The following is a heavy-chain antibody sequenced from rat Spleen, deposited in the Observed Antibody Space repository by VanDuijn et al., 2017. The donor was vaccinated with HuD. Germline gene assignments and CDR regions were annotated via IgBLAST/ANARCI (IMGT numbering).Heavy chain of an antibody. Sequence: EVQLVESDGGLVQPGRSLKLSCAASGFTFSDYYMAWVRQAPTKGLEWVATISYDGSSTYYPDSVKGRFTISRDNAENTVYLQMNSLRSEDTATYYCSGSRVPWYLDFWGPGTMVPCPQ. CDR2: ISYDGSST. CDR3: SGSRVPWYLDF. V-gene: IGHV5-29*01. D-gene: IGHD1-11*01. J-gene: IGHJ1*01. CDR1: GFTFSDYY.